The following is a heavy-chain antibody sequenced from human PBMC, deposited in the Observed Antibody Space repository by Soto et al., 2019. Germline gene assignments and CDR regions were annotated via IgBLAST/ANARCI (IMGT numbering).Heavy chain of an antibody. V-gene: IGHV2-70*13. CDR2: IERDDDDK. Sequence: GPTLVNPTETLTLTCTFSGFSIPSPVMSVSWILQPPGRALEWLALIERDDDDKYYSTSLKTRLTISKDTRKNQVVLTMANMDTAHTATYYCARSIRGPRKFNGMDVWGQGTTVTVSS. CDR3: ARSIRGPRKFNGMDV. J-gene: IGHJ6*02. D-gene: IGHD1-20*01. CDR1: GFSIPSPVMS.